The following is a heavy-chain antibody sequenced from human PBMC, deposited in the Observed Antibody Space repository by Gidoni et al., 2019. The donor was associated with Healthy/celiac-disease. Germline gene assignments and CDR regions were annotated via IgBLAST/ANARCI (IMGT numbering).Heavy chain of an antibody. J-gene: IGHJ4*02. Sequence: QVQLVQSGAEVKKPGASGQVSCKASGYTFTSYGISWVRQAPGQGLEWMGWISAYNGITNYAQQLQGRVTITTDTSTSTAYMELRSLRSDDTAVYYCARAEINYGGGDYWGQGTLVTVSS. CDR3: ARAEINYGGGDY. D-gene: IGHD4-17*01. CDR2: ISAYNGIT. CDR1: GYTFTSYG. V-gene: IGHV1-18*01.